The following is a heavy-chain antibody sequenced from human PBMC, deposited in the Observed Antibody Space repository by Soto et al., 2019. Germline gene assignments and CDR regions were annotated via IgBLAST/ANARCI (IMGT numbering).Heavy chain of an antibody. J-gene: IGHJ2*01. V-gene: IGHV4-30-4*01. CDR1: GGSISSGDYY. CDR2: IYYSGST. D-gene: IGHD3-22*01. CDR3: AAQTAYYYDSSGYYYWYFDL. Sequence: SETLSLTCTVSGGSISSGDYYWSWIRQPPGKGLEWIGYIYYSGSTYYNPSLKSRVTISVDTSKNQFSLKLSSVTAADTAVYYCAAQTAYYYDSSGYYYWYFDLWGRGTLVTVSS.